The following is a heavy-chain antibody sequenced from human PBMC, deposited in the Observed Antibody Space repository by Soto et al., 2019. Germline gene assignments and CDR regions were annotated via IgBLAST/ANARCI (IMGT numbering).Heavy chain of an antibody. CDR1: GFTFSSHW. Sequence: GGSLRLSCAASGFTFSSHWMSWVRQAPGKGLEWVANIKHDGTMMSYVDAVKGRFTISRDNAKNSLYLQMNSLRAEDTAVYYCVTATNWGQGTLVTVSS. CDR2: IKHDGTMM. V-gene: IGHV3-7*01. CDR3: VTATN. J-gene: IGHJ4*02. D-gene: IGHD4-17*01.